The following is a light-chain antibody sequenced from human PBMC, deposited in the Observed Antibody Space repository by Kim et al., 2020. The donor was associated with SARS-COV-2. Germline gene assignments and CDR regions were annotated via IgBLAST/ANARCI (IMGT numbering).Light chain of an antibody. CDR2: GRN. CDR1: SLESSY. V-gene: IGLV3-19*01. J-gene: IGLJ2*01. Sequence: ALRQAGRITCQGDSLESSYATWYQQRPGPAPILVIYGRNKRPSGIPDRFSASTSGNTASLTITGAQAEDEADYYCNSRDSSGNHVIFGGGTQLTVL. CDR3: NSRDSSGNHVI.